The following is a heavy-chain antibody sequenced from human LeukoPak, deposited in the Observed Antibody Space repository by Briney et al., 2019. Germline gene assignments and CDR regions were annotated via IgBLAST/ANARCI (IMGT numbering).Heavy chain of an antibody. D-gene: IGHD3-10*01. CDR3: VWFGELLSGYYFGY. CDR2: ISAYNGNT. Sequence: ASVKVSCKASGYTFTSYGISWVRQAPGQGLEGMGWISAYNGNTNYVQKLQGRVSKTTDTSTSTAYMELRSVRSDDTAVYYCVWFGELLSGYYFGYWGQGTLVTVSS. J-gene: IGHJ4*02. CDR1: GYTFTSYG. V-gene: IGHV1-18*01.